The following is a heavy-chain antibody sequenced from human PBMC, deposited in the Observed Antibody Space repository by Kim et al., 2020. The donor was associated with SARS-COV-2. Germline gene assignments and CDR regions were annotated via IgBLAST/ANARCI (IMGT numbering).Heavy chain of an antibody. CDR1: GFTFSSYA. J-gene: IGHJ6*02. D-gene: IGHD3-10*01. CDR3: ARIRRTLWFGDYGMDV. Sequence: GGSLRLSCAASGFTFSSYAMSWVRQAPGKGLEWVSVIYSGGSSTYYADSVKGRFTISRDNSKNTLYLQMNSLRAEDTAVYYCARIRRTLWFGDYGMDVWGQGTTVTVSS. V-gene: IGHV3-23*03. CDR2: IYSGGSST.